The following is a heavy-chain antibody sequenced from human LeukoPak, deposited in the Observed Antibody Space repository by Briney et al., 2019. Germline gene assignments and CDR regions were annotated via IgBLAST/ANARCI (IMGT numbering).Heavy chain of an antibody. CDR1: GGSISSYY. CDR3: ARDNGLGYCSGGSCYPTYYFDY. V-gene: IGHV4-59*12. CDR2: IYYSGST. Sequence: SETLSLTCTVSGGSISSYYWSWIRQPPGKGLEWIGYIYYSGSTNYNPSLKSRVTISVDTSKNQFSLQLNSVTPEDTAVYYCARDNGLGYCSGGSCYPTYYFDYWGQGTLVTVSS. J-gene: IGHJ4*02. D-gene: IGHD2-15*01.